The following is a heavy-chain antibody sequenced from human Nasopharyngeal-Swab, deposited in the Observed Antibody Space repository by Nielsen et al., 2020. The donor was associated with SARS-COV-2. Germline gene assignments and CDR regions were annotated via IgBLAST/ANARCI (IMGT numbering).Heavy chain of an antibody. D-gene: IGHD4/OR15-4a*01. CDR2: IKQDGSEK. V-gene: IGHV3-7*03. CDR3: AKDGGLTTFPYYYYYGMDV. J-gene: IGHJ6*02. Sequence: GESLKISCAASGITFSRYWMSWVRQAPGKGLEWVANIKQDGSEKYYVDSVKGRFTISRDNSKNTLYLQMNSLRAEDTAVYYCAKDGGLTTFPYYYYYGMDVWGQGTTVTVSS. CDR1: GITFSRYW.